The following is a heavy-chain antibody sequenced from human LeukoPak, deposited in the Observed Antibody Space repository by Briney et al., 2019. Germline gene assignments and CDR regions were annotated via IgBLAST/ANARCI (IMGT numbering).Heavy chain of an antibody. CDR2: IYPGDSDT. CDR3: ARGYGDFCYYYYYYMDV. CDR1: GYSFPSYW. V-gene: IGHV5-51*01. D-gene: IGHD4-17*01. Sequence: GESLQISCQGFGYSFPSYWIGWVRQMPGKGLEWMGIIYPGDSDTRYSPSFQGQVTISADKSISTAYLQWSSLKASDTAMYYCARGYGDFCYYYYYYMDVWGKGTTVTVSS. J-gene: IGHJ6*03.